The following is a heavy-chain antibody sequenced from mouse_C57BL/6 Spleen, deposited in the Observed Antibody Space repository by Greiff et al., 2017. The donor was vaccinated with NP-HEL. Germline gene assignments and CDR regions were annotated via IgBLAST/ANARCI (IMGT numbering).Heavy chain of an antibody. CDR1: GYTFTSYW. V-gene: IGHV1-50*01. Sequence: VQLQQPGAELVKPGASVKLSCKASGYTFTSYWMQWVKQRPGQGLEWIGEIDPSDSYTNYNQKFKGKATLTVDTSSSTAYMQLSSLTSEDSAVYYCASAWYDGSGLDYWGQGTTLTVSS. CDR2: IDPSDSYT. CDR3: ASAWYDGSGLDY. D-gene: IGHD1-1*01. J-gene: IGHJ2*01.